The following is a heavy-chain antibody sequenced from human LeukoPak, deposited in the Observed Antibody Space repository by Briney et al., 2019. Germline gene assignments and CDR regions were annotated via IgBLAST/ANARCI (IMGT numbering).Heavy chain of an antibody. CDR1: GFTFSSYA. CDR3: AKRGSKGYSNYVLDY. Sequence: PGGSLRLSCAASGFTFSSYAMSWVRQAPGKGLEWVSAISGSGGSTYYADFVKGRFTISRDNSKNTLYLQMNSLRAEDTAVYYCAKRGSKGYSNYVLDYWGQGTLVTVSS. CDR2: ISGSGGST. J-gene: IGHJ4*02. V-gene: IGHV3-23*01. D-gene: IGHD4-11*01.